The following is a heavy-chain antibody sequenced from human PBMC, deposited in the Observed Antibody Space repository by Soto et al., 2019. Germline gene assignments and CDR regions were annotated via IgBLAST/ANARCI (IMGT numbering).Heavy chain of an antibody. CDR3: AKDRIAVAGTDYYYMDV. CDR2: ISWNSGSI. D-gene: IGHD6-19*01. J-gene: IGHJ6*03. V-gene: IGHV3-9*01. CDR1: GFTVSGNY. Sequence: PGGSLRLSCAASGFTVSGNYMSWVRQAPGKGLEWVSGISWNSGSIGYADSVKGRFTISRDNAKNSLYLQMNSLRAEDTALYYCAKDRIAVAGTDYYYMDVWGKGTTVTVSS.